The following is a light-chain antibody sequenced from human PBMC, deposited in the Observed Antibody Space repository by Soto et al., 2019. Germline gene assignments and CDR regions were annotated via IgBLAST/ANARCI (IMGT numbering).Light chain of an antibody. J-gene: IGKJ5*01. V-gene: IGKV3-15*01. Sequence: EIVMTQSPATLSVSPGERATLSCRASQSVSSNLAWYQQKPGQAPRLLIYGASTRATGIPARFSGSGSGTEFTLTISSLETEDLAVYYCQQRNVWPPVTFGQGTRLEIK. CDR3: QQRNVWPPVT. CDR2: GAS. CDR1: QSVSSN.